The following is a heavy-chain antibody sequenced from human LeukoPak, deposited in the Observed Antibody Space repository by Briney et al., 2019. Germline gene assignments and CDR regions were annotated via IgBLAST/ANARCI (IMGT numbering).Heavy chain of an antibody. D-gene: IGHD3-3*01. Sequence: SQTLSLTCTVSGGSISSGSYYWSWIRQPAGKGLEWIGRIYTSGSTNYNPSLKSRVTISVDTSKNQFSLKLSSVTAADTAVYYCASTYNSITIFGVVMAFDYWGQGTLVTVSS. J-gene: IGHJ4*02. CDR2: IYTSGST. CDR3: ASTYNSITIFGVVMAFDY. V-gene: IGHV4-61*02. CDR1: GGSISSGSYY.